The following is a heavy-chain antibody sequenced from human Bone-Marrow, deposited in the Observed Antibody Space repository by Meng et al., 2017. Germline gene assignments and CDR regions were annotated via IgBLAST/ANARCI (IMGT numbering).Heavy chain of an antibody. D-gene: IGHD6-19*01. CDR2: IIPIIGTA. Sequence: SVKVSCKASGGTFSSYAISWVRQAPGQGLEWMGGIIPIIGTANYAQKFQGRVTITTDESTSTAYMELSSLRSEDTAVYYCARGMILRAVAGIGLTPQSAYYFDYWGQGTLVTVSS. CDR3: ARGMILRAVAGIGLTPQSAYYFDY. V-gene: IGHV1-69*05. CDR1: GGTFSSYA. J-gene: IGHJ4*02.